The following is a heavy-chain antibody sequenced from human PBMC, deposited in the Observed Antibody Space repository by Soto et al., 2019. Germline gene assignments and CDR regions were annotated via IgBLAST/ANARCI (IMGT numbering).Heavy chain of an antibody. CDR3: ASRYYYGSGSYYNAQFDY. Sequence: GESLKISCKGSGYSFTSYWIGWVRQMPGKGLEWMGIIYPGDSDTRYSPSFQGQVAISADKSISTAYLQWSSLKASDTAMYYCASRYYYGSGSYYNAQFDYWGQGTLVTVSS. D-gene: IGHD3-10*01. CDR2: IYPGDSDT. V-gene: IGHV5-51*01. CDR1: GYSFTSYW. J-gene: IGHJ4*02.